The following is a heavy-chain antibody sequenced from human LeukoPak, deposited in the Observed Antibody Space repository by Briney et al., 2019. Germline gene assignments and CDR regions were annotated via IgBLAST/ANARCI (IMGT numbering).Heavy chain of an antibody. CDR2: ISPGDSDT. Sequence: GESLKISCKSSGYTFTGYWIGWVRQMPGKGLEWMGIISPGDSDTRYSPSFQGQVTRSADKSINTAYLQWGSLKASDTAMYYCARGRGATVITNFDYWGQGTLVTVSS. D-gene: IGHD4-23*01. CDR3: ARGRGATVITNFDY. J-gene: IGHJ4*02. V-gene: IGHV5-51*01. CDR1: GYTFTGYW.